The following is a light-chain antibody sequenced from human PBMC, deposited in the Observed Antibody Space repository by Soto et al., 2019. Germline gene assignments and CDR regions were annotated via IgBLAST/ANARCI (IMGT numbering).Light chain of an antibody. CDR2: KAS. J-gene: IGKJ1*01. Sequence: DIQMTQSPSTLSASVGYRVTITCRASQSISSWLAWYQQKPGKAPKLLIYKASSLESGVPSRYSGSGSGTELTLTISSLQPDDFATYYCQQYNSYSWTFGQGTKVEIK. CDR1: QSISSW. CDR3: QQYNSYSWT. V-gene: IGKV1-5*03.